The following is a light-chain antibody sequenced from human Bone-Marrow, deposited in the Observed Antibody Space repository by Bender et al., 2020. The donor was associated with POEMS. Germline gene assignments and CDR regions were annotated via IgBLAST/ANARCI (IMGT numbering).Light chain of an antibody. CDR3: QSWGSNTAV. Sequence: WYQQKPGQSPVVVIYQDTKRPSGIPERFSGSTSGNTASLTISGTQTMDEADYYCQSWGSNTAVFG. V-gene: IGLV3-1*01. J-gene: IGLJ2*01. CDR2: QDT.